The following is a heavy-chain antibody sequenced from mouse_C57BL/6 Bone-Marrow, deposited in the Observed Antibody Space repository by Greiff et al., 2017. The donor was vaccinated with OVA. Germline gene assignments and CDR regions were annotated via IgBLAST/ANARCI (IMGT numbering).Heavy chain of an antibody. CDR3: ARHDDGYYLYAMDY. Sequence: DVKLVESGGDLVKPGGSLKLSCAASGFTFSSYGMSWVRQTPDKRLEWVAPISSGGSYTSYPDSVKGRFTISRDNAKNTLYLQMSSLKSEDTAMYYCARHDDGYYLYAMDYWGQGTSVTVSS. V-gene: IGHV5-6*02. CDR2: ISSGGSYT. D-gene: IGHD2-3*01. CDR1: GFTFSSYG. J-gene: IGHJ4*01.